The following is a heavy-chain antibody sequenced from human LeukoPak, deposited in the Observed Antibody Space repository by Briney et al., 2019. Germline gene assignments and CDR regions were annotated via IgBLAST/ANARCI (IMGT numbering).Heavy chain of an antibody. CDR1: GGSFSGYY. D-gene: IGHD2-21*01. V-gene: IGHV4-34*01. CDR3: ARVIPTRRGYFDY. J-gene: IGHJ4*02. CDR2: INHSGST. Sequence: SETLSLTCAVYGGSFSGYYWSWIRQPPGKGLEWIGEINHSGSTNYNPSLKSRVTISVDTSENQFSLKLSSVTAADTAVYYCARVIPTRRGYFDYWGQGTLVTVSS.